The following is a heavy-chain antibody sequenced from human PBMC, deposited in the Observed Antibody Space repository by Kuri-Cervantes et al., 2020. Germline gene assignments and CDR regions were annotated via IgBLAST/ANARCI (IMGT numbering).Heavy chain of an antibody. Sequence: SETLSLTCAVSGYSISSGYYWGWIRQPPGKGLEWIGSIYHSGSTNYNPSLKSRVTISVDTSKNQFSLKLSSVTAADTAVYYCARGGGRLGYCSGGSCWRWELQRVFDYWGQGTLVTDSS. D-gene: IGHD2-15*01. CDR2: IYHSGST. J-gene: IGHJ4*02. CDR3: ARGGGRLGYCSGGSCWRWELQRVFDY. CDR1: GYSISSGYY. V-gene: IGHV4-38-2*01.